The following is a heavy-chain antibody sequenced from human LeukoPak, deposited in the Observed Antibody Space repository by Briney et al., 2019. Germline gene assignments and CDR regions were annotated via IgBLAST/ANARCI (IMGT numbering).Heavy chain of an antibody. CDR1: GYSFTSYW. CDR3: ARHSPSSGWYKVHYYYYGMDV. D-gene: IGHD6-19*01. J-gene: IGHJ6*02. Sequence: GESLKISCKGSGYSFTSYWIGWVRQMPGKGLEWMGIIYPGDSDTRYSPSFQGQVTISADKSISTAYLQWSSLKASDTAMYYCARHSPSSGWYKVHYYYYGMDVWGQGTTVTVSS. V-gene: IGHV5-51*01. CDR2: IYPGDSDT.